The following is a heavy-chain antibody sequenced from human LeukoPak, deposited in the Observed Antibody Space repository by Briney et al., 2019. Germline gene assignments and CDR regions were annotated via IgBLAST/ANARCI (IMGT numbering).Heavy chain of an antibody. V-gene: IGHV3-11*04. CDR2: ISSNGNTI. Sequence: GGSLRLSCAASGFTFSVYYMNWIRQAPGKGLEWVSYISSNGNTIYEADSVKGRFTISRDNSKNTLYLQMNSLRAEDTAVYYCARDLQSSSTSHYFDYWGQGTLVTVSS. J-gene: IGHJ4*02. CDR3: ARDLQSSSTSHYFDY. CDR1: GFTFSVYY. D-gene: IGHD2-2*01.